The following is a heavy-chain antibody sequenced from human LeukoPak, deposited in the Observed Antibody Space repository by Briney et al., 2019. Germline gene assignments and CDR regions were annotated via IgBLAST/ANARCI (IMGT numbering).Heavy chain of an antibody. CDR1: GYTFTGYY. V-gene: IGHV1-2*02. CDR2: INPNSGGT. Sequence: ASVKVSCKASGYTFTGYYMHWVRQAPGQGLEWMGWINPNSGGTNYAQKFQGRVTMTRDTSISTAYMELSRLRSDDTAVYYCARFNYYDSSGYPDYWGRGTLVTVSS. CDR3: ARFNYYDSSGYPDY. J-gene: IGHJ4*02. D-gene: IGHD3-22*01.